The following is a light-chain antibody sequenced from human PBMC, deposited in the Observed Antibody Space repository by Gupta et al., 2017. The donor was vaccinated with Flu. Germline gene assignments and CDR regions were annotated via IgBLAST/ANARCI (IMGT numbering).Light chain of an antibody. V-gene: IGLV1-51*02. Sequence: ATTCCAAGSADIGNNYVSWYQQLPGTAPKVLIYDNNKRPSGIPDRFSGSKSGTSATLGITGLQTGDEADYYCGTWDNSLTVWVFGGGTKLTVL. CDR1: SADIGNNY. J-gene: IGLJ3*02. CDR2: DNN. CDR3: GTWDNSLTVWV.